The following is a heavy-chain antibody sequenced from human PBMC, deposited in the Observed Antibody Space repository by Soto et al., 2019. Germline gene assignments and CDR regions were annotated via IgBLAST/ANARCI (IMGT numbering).Heavy chain of an antibody. Sequence: SVKVSCKASGGTFSSYAISWVRQAPGQGLEWMGGIIPIFGTANYAQKFQGRVTITADESTSTAYMELSSLRSEDTAAYYCARDGLLGSSFVYGMDVWGQGTTVTVSS. CDR1: GGTFSSYA. CDR3: ARDGLLGSSFVYGMDV. J-gene: IGHJ6*02. V-gene: IGHV1-69*13. D-gene: IGHD6-6*01. CDR2: IIPIFGTA.